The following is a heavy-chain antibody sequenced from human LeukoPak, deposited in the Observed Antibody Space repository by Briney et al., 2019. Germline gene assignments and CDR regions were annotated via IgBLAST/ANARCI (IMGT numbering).Heavy chain of an antibody. Sequence: GGSLRLSCAASGFTFSSHWMHWVRQAPGKGLVWVSRINSDGSSTSYADSVKGRFTISRDNAKNTLYLQMNSLRAEDTAVYYCARDRGHDFWSAYSYGYLGQGTLVTVSS. CDR3: ARDRGHDFWSAYSYGY. CDR2: INSDGSST. D-gene: IGHD3-3*01. CDR1: GFTFSSHW. V-gene: IGHV3-74*01. J-gene: IGHJ4*02.